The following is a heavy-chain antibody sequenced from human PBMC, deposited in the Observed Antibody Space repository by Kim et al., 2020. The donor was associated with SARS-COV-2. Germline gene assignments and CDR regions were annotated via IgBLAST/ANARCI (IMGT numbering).Heavy chain of an antibody. J-gene: IGHJ4*02. CDR3: AGHCGDTSCYDAYGPGSISSDF. V-gene: IGHV4-30-4*01. CDR2: IHYTGST. CDR1: GGSITGGDFY. Sequence: SETLSLTCTVSGGSITGGDFYWVWIRQPPGKGLEWIGYIHYTGSTYYNPSLKSRTAITLDTSKNQFSLMMRSVTAADTAVYYCAGHCGDTSCYDAYGPGSISSDFGGQGTGVTVSS. D-gene: IGHD2-2*01.